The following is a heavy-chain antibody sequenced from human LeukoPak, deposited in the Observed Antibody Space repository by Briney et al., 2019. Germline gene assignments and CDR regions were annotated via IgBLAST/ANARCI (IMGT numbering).Heavy chain of an antibody. D-gene: IGHD5-24*01. CDR2: IYSGGST. Sequence: PGGSLRLSCAASGFTVSSNYMSWVRQATGKGLEWVSVIYSGGSTYYADSVKGRFTISRDNSKNTPYLQMNSLRAEDTAVYYCARVEMATMNFDYWGQGTLVTVSS. J-gene: IGHJ4*02. CDR1: GFTVSSNY. CDR3: ARVEMATMNFDY. V-gene: IGHV3-53*01.